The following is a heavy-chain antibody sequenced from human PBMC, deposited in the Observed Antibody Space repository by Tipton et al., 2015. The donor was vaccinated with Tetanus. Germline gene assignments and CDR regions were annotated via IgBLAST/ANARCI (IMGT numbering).Heavy chain of an antibody. D-gene: IGHD1-26*01. CDR3: ARTRIVGATTYYYYGMDV. J-gene: IGHJ6*02. CDR1: GFTFSSYG. CDR2: IWYDGSNK. V-gene: IGHV3-33*01. Sequence: QLVQSGGGVVQPGRSLRLSCAASGFTFSSYGMHWVRQAPGKGLEWVAVIWYDGSNKYYADSVKGRFTISRDNSKNTLYLQMNSLRAEDTAVYYCARTRIVGATTYYYYGMDVWGQGTTVTVSS.